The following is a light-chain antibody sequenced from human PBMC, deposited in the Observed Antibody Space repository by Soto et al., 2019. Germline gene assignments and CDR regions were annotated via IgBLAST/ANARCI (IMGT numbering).Light chain of an antibody. Sequence: QSALTQPAAVSGSPGQSITISCTGTSSDVGGYNYVSWYQQHPGKASKLMIYEVSNRPSGVSNRFSGSKSGNTASLTISGLQAEDEADYYCSSYTSSSTQVFGTGTKVTV. V-gene: IGLV2-14*01. CDR2: EVS. CDR1: SSDVGGYNY. J-gene: IGLJ1*01. CDR3: SSYTSSSTQV.